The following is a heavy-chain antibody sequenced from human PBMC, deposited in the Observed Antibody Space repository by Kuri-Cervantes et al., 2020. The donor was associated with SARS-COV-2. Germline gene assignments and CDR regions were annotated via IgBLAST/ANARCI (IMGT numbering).Heavy chain of an antibody. D-gene: IGHD3-10*01. V-gene: IGHV1-18*01. CDR1: GYTFTSYG. CDR3: ARGITVVRGVIHFDYYLYYMDV. J-gene: IGHJ6*03. Sequence: ASVKVSCKASGYTFTSYGISWVRQAPGQGLEWMGWISAYNGNTNYAQKLQGRVTMTTDTSTSTAYTELRSLRSDDTAVYYCARGITVVRGVIHFDYYLYYMDVWGKGTTVTVSS. CDR2: ISAYNGNT.